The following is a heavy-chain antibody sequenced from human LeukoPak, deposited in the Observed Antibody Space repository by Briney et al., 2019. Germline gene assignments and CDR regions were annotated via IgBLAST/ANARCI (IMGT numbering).Heavy chain of an antibody. J-gene: IGHJ4*02. V-gene: IGHV3-23*01. Sequence: PGGSLRLSCAASGITFSSYAMSWVRQAPGKGLEWVSVISGGGSSTYYADSVKGRFTISRDNSKNTLYLQLNSLRAEDTAVYYCARSPPIIVVPAAIYFDYWGQGTLVTVSS. CDR1: GITFSSYA. D-gene: IGHD2-2*01. CDR2: ISGGGSST. CDR3: ARSPPIIVVPAAIYFDY.